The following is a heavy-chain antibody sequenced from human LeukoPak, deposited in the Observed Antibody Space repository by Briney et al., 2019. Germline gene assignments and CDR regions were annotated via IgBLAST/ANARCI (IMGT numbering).Heavy chain of an antibody. Sequence: ASVKVSCKASGGTFNSYAISWVRQAPGQGLEWMGGIIPIFGTANYAQKFQGRVTITADESTSTAYMELSSLRSEDTAVYYCARGRRGYSYGSGFDYWGQGTLVTVSS. J-gene: IGHJ4*02. CDR1: GGTFNSYA. CDR2: IIPIFGTA. CDR3: ARGRRGYSYGSGFDY. V-gene: IGHV1-69*13. D-gene: IGHD5-18*01.